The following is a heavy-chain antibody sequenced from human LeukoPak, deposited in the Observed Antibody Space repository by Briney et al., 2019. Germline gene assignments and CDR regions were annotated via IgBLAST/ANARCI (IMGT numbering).Heavy chain of an antibody. CDR1: GYTFTSYS. V-gene: IGHV1-18*04. D-gene: IGHD2-2*01. J-gene: IGHJ5*02. CDR2: ISAYNGNT. Sequence: ASVKVSCKASGYTFTSYSISWVRQAPGQGLEWMGWISAYNGNTNYAQKLQGRVTMTTDTSTSTAYMELRSLRSDDTAVYYCARDRCSSTSCYREAPVNNWFDPWGQGTLVTVSS. CDR3: ARDRCSSTSCYREAPVNNWFDP.